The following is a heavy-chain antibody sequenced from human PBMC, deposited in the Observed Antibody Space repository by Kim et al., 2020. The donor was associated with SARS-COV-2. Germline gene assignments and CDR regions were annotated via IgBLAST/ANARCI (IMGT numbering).Heavy chain of an antibody. D-gene: IGHD3-10*01. CDR3: AREGHYYGSGSYYNLFDY. CDR1: GDSVSSNSAS. CDR2: TYYRSKWYN. Sequence: SQTLSLTCAISGDSVSSNSASWNWIRQSPSRGLEWLGRTYYRSKWYNDYAVSVKSRITINPDTSKNQFSLQLNSVTPEDTAVYYCAREGHYYGSGSYYNLFDYWGQGTLVTVSS. V-gene: IGHV6-1*01. J-gene: IGHJ4*02.